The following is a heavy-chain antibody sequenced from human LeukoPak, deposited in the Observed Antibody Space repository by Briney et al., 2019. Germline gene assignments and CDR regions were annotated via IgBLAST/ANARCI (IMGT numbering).Heavy chain of an antibody. Sequence: GGSLRRSCAASGFTVSSNYMSWVRQAPGKGLEWVSVIYSGGSTYYADSVKGRFTISRHNSKNTPYLQMNSLRAEDTAVYYCARDRGRSSGWFDYWGQGTLVTVSS. V-gene: IGHV3-53*04. J-gene: IGHJ4*02. D-gene: IGHD6-19*01. CDR3: ARDRGRSSGWFDY. CDR2: IYSGGST. CDR1: GFTVSSNY.